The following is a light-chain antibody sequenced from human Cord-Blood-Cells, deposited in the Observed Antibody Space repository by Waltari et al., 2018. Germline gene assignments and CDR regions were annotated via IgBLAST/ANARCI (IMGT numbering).Light chain of an antibody. CDR1: QSVSSSY. CDR3: QQYGSSPRT. J-gene: IGKJ1*01. V-gene: IGKV3-20*01. CDR2: GAS. Sequence: EIVLTQSPGTLSLSPGERATLSCRASQSVSSSYLAWYQQKPGQAPRLLIYGASSRATGIADRFSGSGSGTDFTHTISRREPEDFAVYYCQQYGSSPRTFGQGTKVEIK.